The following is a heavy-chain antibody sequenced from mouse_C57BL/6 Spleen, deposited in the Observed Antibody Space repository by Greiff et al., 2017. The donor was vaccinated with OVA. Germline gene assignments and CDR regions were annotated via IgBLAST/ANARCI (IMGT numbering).Heavy chain of an antibody. J-gene: IGHJ4*01. CDR3: ARAIYYDYFYAMDY. CDR1: GFTFSDYY. V-gene: IGHV5-16*01. CDR2: INYDGSST. Sequence: EVHLVESEGGLVQPGSSMKLSCTASGFTFSDYYMAWVRQVPEKGLEWVANINYDGSSTYYLDSLKSRFIISRDNAKNILYLQMSSLKSEDTATYYCARAIYYDYFYAMDYWGQGTSVTVSS. D-gene: IGHD2-4*01.